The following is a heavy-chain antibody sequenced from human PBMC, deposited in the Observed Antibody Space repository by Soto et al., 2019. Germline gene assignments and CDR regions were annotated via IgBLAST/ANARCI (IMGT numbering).Heavy chain of an antibody. J-gene: IGHJ6*02. D-gene: IGHD2-15*01. V-gene: IGHV1-3*01. Sequence: ASVKVSCKASGYTFTSYAMHWLRQSPGQRLEWMGWINAGNGNTKYSQKFQGRVTITRDTSASTAYMELSSLRSEDTAVYYCARIGYCSGGSCYSEGSEYYYYYGMDVWGQGTTVTVSS. CDR1: GYTFTSYA. CDR2: INAGNGNT. CDR3: ARIGYCSGGSCYSEGSEYYYYYGMDV.